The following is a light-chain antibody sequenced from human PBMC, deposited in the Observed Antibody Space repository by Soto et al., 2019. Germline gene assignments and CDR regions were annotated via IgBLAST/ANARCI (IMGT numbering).Light chain of an antibody. CDR1: SSDVGGYNY. CDR3: SSYTSNGDVV. J-gene: IGLJ2*01. V-gene: IGLV2-14*01. CDR2: EVI. Sequence: QSALTQPASVSGSPGQSITISCTGTSSDVGGYNYVSWYQQNPGKAPKLMIYEVINRPSGVSNRFSGSKSGNTASLTISGLQAEDEADYYCSSYTSNGDVVFGGGTKLTVL.